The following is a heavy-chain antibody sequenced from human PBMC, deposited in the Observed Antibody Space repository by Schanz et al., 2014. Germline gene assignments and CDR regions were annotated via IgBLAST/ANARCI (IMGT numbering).Heavy chain of an antibody. V-gene: IGHV3-30*03. CDR1: GFTVTSYY. CDR3: VRDTDYHFDY. Sequence: VQLAESGGGLVQPGGSLRLSCAASGFTVTSYYMSWVRQAPGKGLEWVAVISYDGRNKYFADSVKGRFTISRDNSKNTLYLQMNSLRAEDTAVYYCVRDTDYHFDYWGQGTLVTVSS. CDR2: ISYDGRNK. D-gene: IGHD4-17*01. J-gene: IGHJ4*02.